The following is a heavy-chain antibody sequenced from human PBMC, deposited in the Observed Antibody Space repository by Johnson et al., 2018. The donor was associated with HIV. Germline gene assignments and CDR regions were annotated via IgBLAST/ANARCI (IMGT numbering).Heavy chain of an antibody. J-gene: IGHJ3*02. Sequence: QEQLVESGGGLVQPGGSLRLSCGASGFTFSDHWMQWVRQVPGKGLEWVAVISYDGSNQYYADSVKGRFTISRDNSKNTLYLQMNSLRADDTAVYYCAREGPSERAGFDIWGQGTMVTVSS. CDR3: AREGPSERAGFDI. CDR2: ISYDGSNQ. CDR1: GFTFSDHW. V-gene: IGHV3-30-3*01.